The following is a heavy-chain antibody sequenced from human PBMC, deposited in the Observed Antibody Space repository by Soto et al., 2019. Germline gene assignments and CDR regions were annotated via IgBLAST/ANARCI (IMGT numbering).Heavy chain of an antibody. V-gene: IGHV5-51*01. D-gene: IGHD2-15*01. J-gene: IGHJ4*02. CDR3: VLYDIVVVVTRPHFDY. Sequence: GEAPKIFRKGSGNSFTSYWIGWGRQMPGEGLEWMGIIYPGDSDTRYSPSFQGQVTISADKSISTAYLPWSSLKASDTAMYYCVLYDIVVVVTRPHFDYRGKGTLVTVS. CDR2: IYPGDSDT. CDR1: GNSFTSYW.